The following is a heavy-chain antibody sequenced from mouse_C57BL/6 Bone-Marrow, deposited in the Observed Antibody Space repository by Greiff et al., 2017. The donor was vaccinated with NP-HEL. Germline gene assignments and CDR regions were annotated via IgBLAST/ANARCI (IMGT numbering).Heavy chain of an antibody. V-gene: IGHV5-6*01. Sequence: EVQGVESGGDLVKPGGSLKLSCAASGFTFSSYGMSWVRQTPDKRLEWVATFSSCGSYPYYPDSVKGRFTISRDNAKNTLYLQMSSLKSEDTAMYYCASPYDYDVAWFAYWGQGTLVTVSA. CDR2: FSSCGSYP. J-gene: IGHJ3*01. CDR3: ASPYDYDVAWFAY. D-gene: IGHD2-4*01. CDR1: GFTFSSYG.